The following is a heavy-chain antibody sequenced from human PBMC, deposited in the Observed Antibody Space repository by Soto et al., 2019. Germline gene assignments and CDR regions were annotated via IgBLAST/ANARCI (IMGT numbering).Heavy chain of an antibody. CDR3: ARVPYGGSCYVDY. CDR1: GFTFSSYS. CDR2: IFISSSYI. Sequence: GGSLSLSCAASGFTFSSYSMNLVRQVPGKGLEWVSSIFISSSYIYYADSVKGRFTISRDNAKNSLYLQMNSLRADDTAVYYCARVPYGGSCYVDYWGQGTLVTVSS. D-gene: IGHD2-15*01. V-gene: IGHV3-21*01. J-gene: IGHJ4*02.